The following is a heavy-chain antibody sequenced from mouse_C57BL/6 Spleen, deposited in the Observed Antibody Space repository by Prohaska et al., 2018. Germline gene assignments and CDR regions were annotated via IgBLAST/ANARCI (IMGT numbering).Heavy chain of an antibody. V-gene: IGHV9-3*01. D-gene: IGHD2-1*01. J-gene: IGHJ2*01. Sequence: QIQLVQSGPELKKPGETVKISCKASGYTFTTYGMSWVKQAPGKGLKWMGWINTYSGVPTYADDFKGRFAFSLETSASTAYLQINNLKNEDTATDFCARSGNYVYWGQGTTLTVSA. CDR2: INTYSGVP. CDR3: ARSGNYVY. CDR1: GYTFTTYG.